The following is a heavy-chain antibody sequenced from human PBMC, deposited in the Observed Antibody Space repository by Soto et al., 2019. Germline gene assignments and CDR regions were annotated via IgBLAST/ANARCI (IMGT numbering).Heavy chain of an antibody. CDR3: ERDVYASYGMDV. D-gene: IGHD3-16*01. V-gene: IGHV3-11*06. Sequence: PGGSLRLSCAASGCTLSDYYMSLIRQAPGKGLECVAYISSSSTYTNYADSVKGRLNISRDNAQNSLYLQMNSLRAEDTPVYYCERDVYASYGMDVWGQGSSVTLSS. CDR2: ISSSSTYT. J-gene: IGHJ6*02. CDR1: GCTLSDYY.